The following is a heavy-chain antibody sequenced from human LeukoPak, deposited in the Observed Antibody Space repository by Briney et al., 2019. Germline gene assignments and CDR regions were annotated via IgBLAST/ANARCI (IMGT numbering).Heavy chain of an antibody. CDR2: ISSSSSTI. J-gene: IGHJ4*02. Sequence: GGSLRLSCAASGFTFSSYSMNWVRQAPGKGLEWVSYISSSSSTIYYADSVKGRFTISRDNAKNSLYLQMNSLRAEDTAVYYCARGNWNYALPFDYWGQGTLVTVSS. V-gene: IGHV3-48*01. CDR3: ARGNWNYALPFDY. CDR1: GFTFSSYS. D-gene: IGHD1-7*01.